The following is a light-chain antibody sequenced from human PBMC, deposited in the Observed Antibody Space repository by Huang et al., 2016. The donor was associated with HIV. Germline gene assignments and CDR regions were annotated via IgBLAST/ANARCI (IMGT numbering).Light chain of an antibody. CDR1: QSVSSN. Sequence: EIVMTQSPATLSVYPGERATLSCRASQSVSSNLAWYQQKPGQAPRLLIYGASARATGIPARFSGSGSGTEFTLTISSLQSEDFALYYCQQYNSWPPITFGQGTRLEIK. J-gene: IGKJ5*01. CDR2: GAS. V-gene: IGKV3-15*01. CDR3: QQYNSWPPIT.